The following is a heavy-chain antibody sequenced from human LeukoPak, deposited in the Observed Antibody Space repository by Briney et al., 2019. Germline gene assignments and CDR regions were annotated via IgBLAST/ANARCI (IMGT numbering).Heavy chain of an antibody. CDR1: GYTFTSYD. D-gene: IGHD1-26*01. J-gene: IGHJ3*02. V-gene: IGHV1-8*01. CDR3: ARVPRRFSGSRPHDAFDI. Sequence: ASVKVSCKASGYTFTSYDINWVRQATGQGLEWMGWMNPNSGNTGYAQKFQGRVTMTRNTSISTAYMELSSLRSEDTAVYYCARVPRRFSGSRPHDAFDIWGQGTMVTVSS. CDR2: MNPNSGNT.